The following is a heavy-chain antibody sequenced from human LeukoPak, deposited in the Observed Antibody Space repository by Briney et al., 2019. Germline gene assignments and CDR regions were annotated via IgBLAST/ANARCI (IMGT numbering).Heavy chain of an antibody. V-gene: IGHV4-31*03. J-gene: IGHJ4*02. Sequence: SETLSLTCTVSGGSISSGGYYWSWIRQHPGKGLEWIGYIYYSGSTYYNPSLKSRVTISVDTSKNQFSLKLSSVTAADTAVYYCARESRRDSSGYYGFSWFDYWGQGTLVTVSS. CDR3: ARESRRDSSGYYGFSWFDY. CDR1: GGSISSGGYY. CDR2: IYYSGST. D-gene: IGHD3-22*01.